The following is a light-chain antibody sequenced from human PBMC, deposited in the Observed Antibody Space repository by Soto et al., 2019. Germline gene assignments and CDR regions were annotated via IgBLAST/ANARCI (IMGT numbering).Light chain of an antibody. Sequence: DLVMTQSPLSLPVTPGEPASISCSSSQSLLHSNGNTYLDWYLQKPGQSPQLLIYLASNRASGVPDRFSGSCSGTDFTPKISRVEDEVVGVYYRMHDLQTWAFGQGTKVEIK. V-gene: IGKV2-28*01. J-gene: IGKJ1*01. CDR3: MHDLQTWA. CDR1: QSLLHSNGNTY. CDR2: LAS.